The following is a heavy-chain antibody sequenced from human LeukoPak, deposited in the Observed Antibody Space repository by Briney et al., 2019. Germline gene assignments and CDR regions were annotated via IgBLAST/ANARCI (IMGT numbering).Heavy chain of an antibody. V-gene: IGHV3-7*01. CDR3: AKGKAAIPIDY. D-gene: IGHD2-21*02. Sequence: GGSLRLSCAASGFTFSNYWMAWVRQAPGKGLEWVANIKEDGSEKYYVDSVKGRFTISRDNAKNSLYLQMNSLRAADTAVYYCAKGKAAIPIDYWGQGTLVTVSS. CDR2: IKEDGSEK. J-gene: IGHJ4*02. CDR1: GFTFSNYW.